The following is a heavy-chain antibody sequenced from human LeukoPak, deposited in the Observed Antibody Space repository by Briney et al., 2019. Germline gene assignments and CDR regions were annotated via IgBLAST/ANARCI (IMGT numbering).Heavy chain of an antibody. CDR3: AGYYYDSSGYKLTDY. CDR2: IKSKTDGGT. V-gene: IGHV3-15*01. J-gene: IGHJ4*02. Sequence: GGSLRLSCAASGFTFSNGWMSWVRQAPGKGLEWVGRIKSKTDGGTDYAAPVKGRFSISRDDLKKTLYLEMNSLKTEDTGVYYCAGYYYDSSGYKLTDYWGQGTLVTVSS. CDR1: GFTFSNGW. D-gene: IGHD3-22*01.